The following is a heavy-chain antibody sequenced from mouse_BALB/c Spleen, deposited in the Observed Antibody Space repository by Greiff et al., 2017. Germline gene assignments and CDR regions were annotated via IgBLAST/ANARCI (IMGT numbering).Heavy chain of an antibody. Sequence: DVKLQESGPGLVKPSQSLSLTCSVTGYSITSGYYWNWIRQFPGNKLEWMGYISYDGSNNYNPSLKNRISITRDTSKNQFFLKLNSVTTEDTATYYCARYDDYYAMDYWGQGTSVTVSS. J-gene: IGHJ4*01. D-gene: IGHD2-12*01. CDR2: ISYDGSN. CDR3: ARYDDYYAMDY. V-gene: IGHV3-6*02. CDR1: GYSITSGYY.